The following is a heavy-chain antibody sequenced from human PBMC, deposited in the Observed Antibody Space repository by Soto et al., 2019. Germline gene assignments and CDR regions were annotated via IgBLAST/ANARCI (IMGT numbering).Heavy chain of an antibody. CDR1: GFTFSSSG. Sequence: QVQLVESGGGVVQPGRSLRLSCAASGFTFSSSGMHWVRQAPGKGREWVAVTSFDGSSGYYADSVRGRFTISRDNSNNTLYLQMNSLRAEDTAVYYCAKSPTAVAGYFDYWGQGTLVTVSS. CDR3: AKSPTAVAGYFDY. J-gene: IGHJ4*02. CDR2: TSFDGSSG. D-gene: IGHD6-19*01. V-gene: IGHV3-30*18.